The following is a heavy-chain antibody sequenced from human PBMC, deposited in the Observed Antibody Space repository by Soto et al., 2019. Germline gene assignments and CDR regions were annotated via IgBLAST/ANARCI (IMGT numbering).Heavy chain of an antibody. CDR2: ISYDGSNK. J-gene: IGHJ3*01. CDR1: EFTFSSYA. CDR3: ARDGCSGGSCPYDAFDV. Sequence: QVQLVESGGGVVQPGRSLRLSCVASEFTFSSYAMHWVRQAPGKGLEWVAVISYDGSNKYYADSVKGRFTISRDNSKNTLYLQMNSLRAEDTAVYYCARDGCSGGSCPYDAFDVWGQGTMVTVSS. D-gene: IGHD2-15*01. V-gene: IGHV3-30-3*01.